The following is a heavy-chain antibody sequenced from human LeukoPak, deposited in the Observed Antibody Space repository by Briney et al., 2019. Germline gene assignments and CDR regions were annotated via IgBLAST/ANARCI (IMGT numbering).Heavy chain of an antibody. CDR3: ARGLRYFDYLRYYYYMDV. Sequence: ASVKVSCETSGYPFNSYAITWVRQAPGQGLEWVGWISGRNYYASYAQNVQGRVTMTADASTTTVYMELRSLKSDDTAVYYCARGLRYFDYLRYYYYMDVWGKGTTVTISS. CDR1: GYPFNSYA. J-gene: IGHJ6*03. CDR2: ISGRNYYA. V-gene: IGHV1-18*01. D-gene: IGHD3-9*01.